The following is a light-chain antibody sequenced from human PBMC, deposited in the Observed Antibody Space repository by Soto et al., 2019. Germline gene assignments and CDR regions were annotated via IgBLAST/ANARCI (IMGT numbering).Light chain of an antibody. CDR1: SSDVGGYNY. J-gene: IGLJ1*01. CDR3: SSYTSTRGV. V-gene: IGLV2-14*01. CDR2: DVS. Sequence: QSVLTQPASVSGSPGQSITISCTGTSSDVGGYNYVSWYQQHPGKAPKLMIYDVSNRPSGVSNRFSGSKSGSTASLTISGLQAEDEADYYCSSYTSTRGVFGTGTKVTV.